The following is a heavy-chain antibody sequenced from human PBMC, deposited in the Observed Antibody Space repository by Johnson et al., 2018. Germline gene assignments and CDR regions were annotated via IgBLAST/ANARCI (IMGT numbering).Heavy chain of an antibody. J-gene: IGHJ3*02. CDR3: ARLGWGAPLDAFDI. CDR1: GFTFSDHY. CDR2: TRNKANSYTT. Sequence: EVQLVESGGGLVQPGGSLRLSCAASGFTFSDHYMDWVRQAPGKGLEWVGRTRNKANSYTTEYAASVKGRFTIARDDSKNSLYRQMNSLKTEDTAVYYCARLGWGAPLDAFDIWGQGTMVTVSS. D-gene: IGHD1-26*01. V-gene: IGHV3-72*01.